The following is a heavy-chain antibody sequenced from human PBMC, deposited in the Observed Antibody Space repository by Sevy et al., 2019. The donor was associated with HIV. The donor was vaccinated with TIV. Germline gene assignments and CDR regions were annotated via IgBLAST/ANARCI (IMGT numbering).Heavy chain of an antibody. CDR2: IIPIFGTA. Sequence: ASVKVSCKASGGTFSSYAISWVRQAPGQGLEWMGGIIPIFGTANYAQKFQGRVTITADKSTSTAYMELSSLRSEDTAVYYCARFSSSTQVGASDIWGQGTMVTVSS. CDR3: ARFSSSTQVGASDI. CDR1: GGTFSSYA. J-gene: IGHJ3*02. V-gene: IGHV1-69*06. D-gene: IGHD6-13*01.